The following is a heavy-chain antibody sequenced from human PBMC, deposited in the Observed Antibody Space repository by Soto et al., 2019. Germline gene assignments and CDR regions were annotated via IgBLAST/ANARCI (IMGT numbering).Heavy chain of an antibody. CDR1: GYTFTTYG. Sequence: QVPLVQSGAEVKKPGASVKVSCKASGYTFTTYGISWVRQAPGQGLERMGWISAYSGSTKFAQKLQGRVTMTTDTSTTTAYMELRSLTSDDTAVYYCARDFTKSSSWPYYFDYWGQGTLVTVSS. CDR2: ISAYSGST. CDR3: ARDFTKSSSWPYYFDY. D-gene: IGHD6-13*01. J-gene: IGHJ4*02. V-gene: IGHV1-18*01.